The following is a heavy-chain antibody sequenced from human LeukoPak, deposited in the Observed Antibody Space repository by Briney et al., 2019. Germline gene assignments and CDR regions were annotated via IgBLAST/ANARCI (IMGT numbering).Heavy chain of an antibody. V-gene: IGHV3-21*01. CDR2: ISSSSSYI. CDR3: ARDRITIFGVVSTSYFDY. Sequence: GGSLRLSCAASGFTFSSDSMNWVRQAPGKGLEWVSSISSSSSYIYYADSVKGRFTISRDNAKNSLYLQMNSLRAEDTAVYYCARDRITIFGVVSTSYFDYWGQGTLVTVSS. J-gene: IGHJ4*02. CDR1: GFTFSSDS. D-gene: IGHD3-3*01.